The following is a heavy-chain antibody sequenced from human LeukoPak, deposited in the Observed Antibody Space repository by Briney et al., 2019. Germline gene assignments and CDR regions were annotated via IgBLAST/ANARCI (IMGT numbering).Heavy chain of an antibody. V-gene: IGHV4-4*02. D-gene: IGHD6-13*01. CDR1: GGSISSSNW. CDR3: ARGPLAAGPQNYYFDY. CDR2: IYLGGST. J-gene: IGHJ4*02. Sequence: SGTLSLTCAVSGGSISSSNWWSWVRQPPGKGLEWIGQIYLGGSTNYNPSLKSRVTMSLDKSNNRFSLKLSSVTAADTAVYYCARGPLAAGPQNYYFDYWGQGTLVTVSS.